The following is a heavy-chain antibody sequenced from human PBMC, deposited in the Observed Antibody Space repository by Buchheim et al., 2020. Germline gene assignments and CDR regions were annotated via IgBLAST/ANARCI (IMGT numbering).Heavy chain of an antibody. J-gene: IGHJ4*02. D-gene: IGHD6-19*01. CDR3: ARGGGSGWSLYFDY. V-gene: IGHV3-33*01. CDR1: GFTFSSYG. Sequence: QVQLVESGGGVVQPGRSLRLSCAASGFTFSSYGMHWVRQAPGKGLEWVAVIWYDGSNTYYADSVKGRFTISRDNSKNTLYLQMNSLRAEDTAVYYCARGGGSGWSLYFDYWGQGTL. CDR2: IWYDGSNT.